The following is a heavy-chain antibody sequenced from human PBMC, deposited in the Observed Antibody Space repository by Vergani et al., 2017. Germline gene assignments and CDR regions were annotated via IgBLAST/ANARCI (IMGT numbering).Heavy chain of an antibody. Sequence: QVQLVQSGAEVKKPGASVKVSCKASGYTFTGYYIHWVRQAPGQGLEWVGVISPDGFSTFYAQKFQGRVTITRDTSTSTVYVEVTSLRSDDTAVYYCAREPPLTGFFDYWGQGTLVTVSS. D-gene: IGHD3-9*01. J-gene: IGHJ4*02. CDR2: ISPDGFST. CDR1: GYTFTGYY. V-gene: IGHV1-46*03. CDR3: AREPPLTGFFDY.